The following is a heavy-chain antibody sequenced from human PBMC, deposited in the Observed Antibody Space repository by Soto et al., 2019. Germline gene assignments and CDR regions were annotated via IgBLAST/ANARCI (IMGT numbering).Heavy chain of an antibody. V-gene: IGHV3-23*01. CDR2: ISGSGGTT. CDR3: AKAHSFVEPPLFDY. J-gene: IGHJ4*02. Sequence: EVQLLESGGGLVQPGGSLRLSCAASGFTFYSYAMTWVRQAPGKGLEWVSSISGSGGTTYYADSVKGRFTISRDSSKNTLYMQMNSLRTEDTAAYYCAKAHSFVEPPLFDYWGQGSLVTVSS. D-gene: IGHD1-1*01. CDR1: GFTFYSYA.